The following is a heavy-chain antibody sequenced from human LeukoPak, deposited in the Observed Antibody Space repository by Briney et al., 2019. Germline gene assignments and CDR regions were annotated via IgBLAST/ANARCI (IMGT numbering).Heavy chain of an antibody. Sequence: GGSLRLSCVVSGFTVSSIYVTWVRQAPGKGLEWVSSIYSDGNTYYADSVKGRFTLSRDSSRNTLYLQMNDLRVEDTAVYYCAGDTHSSSWYDHWGQGTLVTVSS. J-gene: IGHJ5*02. CDR3: AGDTHSSSWYDH. D-gene: IGHD6-19*01. CDR1: GFTVSSIY. CDR2: IYSDGNT. V-gene: IGHV3-53*01.